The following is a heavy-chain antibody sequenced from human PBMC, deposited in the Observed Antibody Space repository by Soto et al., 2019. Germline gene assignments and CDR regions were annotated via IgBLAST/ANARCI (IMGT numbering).Heavy chain of an antibody. J-gene: IGHJ4*02. Sequence: QVQLQESGPGLLKPSQTLSLTCTVSGGSILNGGHYWTWIPQHPGKVLEWIGRIFFSGNTNYNPALKSRLTFSLDTAKNQFSLKLTSVTAADTAIYYCARDNYGGMLHFWGPGTLVTVSS. CDR1: GGSILNGGHY. CDR3: ARDNYGGMLHF. CDR2: IFFSGNT. V-gene: IGHV4-31*03. D-gene: IGHD4-17*01.